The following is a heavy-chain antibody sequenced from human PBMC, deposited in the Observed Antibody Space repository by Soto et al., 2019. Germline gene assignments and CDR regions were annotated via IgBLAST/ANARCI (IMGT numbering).Heavy chain of an antibody. CDR3: ARIYGSGPNYYYGMDV. Sequence: SETLSLTCTVSGGSISSYYWSWIRQPPGKGLEWIGYIYYSGSTNYNPSLKSRVTISVDTSKNQFSLKLSSVTAADTAVYYCARIYGSGPNYYYGMDVWGQANPGHRLL. V-gene: IGHV4-59*01. CDR1: GGSISSYY. J-gene: IGHJ6*02. D-gene: IGHD3-10*01. CDR2: IYYSGST.